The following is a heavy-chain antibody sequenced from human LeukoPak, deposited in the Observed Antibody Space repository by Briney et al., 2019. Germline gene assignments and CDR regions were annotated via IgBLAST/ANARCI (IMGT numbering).Heavy chain of an antibody. V-gene: IGHV4-61*02. J-gene: IGHJ4*02. CDR3: ARGTGLTSSDY. Sequence: SETLSLTCTVSGGSINSGSYYWSWIRQPAGKGLEWIGRIYTSGNTNYNPSLKSRVTISVDTSKNQFSLKLSSVTAADTAVYYCARGTGLTSSDYWGQGTLVTVSS. CDR2: IYTSGNT. CDR1: GGSINSGSYY. D-gene: IGHD1-1*01.